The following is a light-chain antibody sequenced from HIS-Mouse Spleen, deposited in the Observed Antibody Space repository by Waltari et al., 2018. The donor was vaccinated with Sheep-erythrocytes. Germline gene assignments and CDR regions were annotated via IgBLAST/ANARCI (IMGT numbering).Light chain of an antibody. CDR3: CSYAGSYNYV. V-gene: IGLV2-11*01. CDR1: SSDVGGSNY. J-gene: IGLJ1*01. Sequence: QSALTQPRSVSGSPGQSVTISCTGTSSDVGGSNYVPWYQQHPGKAPKLMIYDVSKRPSGVPDRFSGSKSGNTASLTISGLQAEDEADYYCCSYAGSYNYVFGTGTKVTVL. CDR2: DVS.